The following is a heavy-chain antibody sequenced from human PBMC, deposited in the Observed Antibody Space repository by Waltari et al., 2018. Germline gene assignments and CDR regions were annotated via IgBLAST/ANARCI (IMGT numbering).Heavy chain of an antibody. CDR1: GYTFTGYY. J-gene: IGHJ3*02. Sequence: QVQLVQSGAEVKKPGASVKVSCKASGYTFTGYYMHWVRQAPGQGLEWMGRINPNSGGTNYAQKFQGRVTMTRDTSISTAYMELSRLRSDDTAVYYCARDNFYDSSGYPWAFDIWGQGTMVTVSS. CDR2: INPNSGGT. D-gene: IGHD3-22*01. CDR3: ARDNFYDSSGYPWAFDI. V-gene: IGHV1-2*06.